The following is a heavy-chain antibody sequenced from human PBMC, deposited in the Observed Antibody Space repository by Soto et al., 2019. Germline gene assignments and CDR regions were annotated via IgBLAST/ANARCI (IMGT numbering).Heavy chain of an antibody. Sequence: SETLSLTCAVSGYSISSGNYWAWIRQPPRRGLEWIGSLYHIGSTHYNTSLKSRVTISVDTSKNHFSLELSSVTAAHTAIYYCRSSTSCYDGSCVDVWGQGTMVTVSS. CDR1: GYSISSGNY. J-gene: IGHJ6*02. V-gene: IGHV4-38-2*01. CDR2: LYHIGST. CDR3: RSSTSCYDGSCVDV. D-gene: IGHD2-2*01.